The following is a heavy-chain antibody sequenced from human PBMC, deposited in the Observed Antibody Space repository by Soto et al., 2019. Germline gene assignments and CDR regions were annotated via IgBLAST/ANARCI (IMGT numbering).Heavy chain of an antibody. D-gene: IGHD1-26*01. J-gene: IGHJ4*02. CDR2: INPDSGGT. CDR1: GYIFTAYY. V-gene: IGHV1-2*02. CDR3: ARALSFGSGTFDY. Sequence: ASVKVSCKASGYIFTAYYIHWVRQAPGQGLEWMGCINPDSGGTNYAQNFQGRVTMTRDTSIRTAYMELSGLRYDGTAVYYCARALSFGSGTFDYWGQGTLVPDSS.